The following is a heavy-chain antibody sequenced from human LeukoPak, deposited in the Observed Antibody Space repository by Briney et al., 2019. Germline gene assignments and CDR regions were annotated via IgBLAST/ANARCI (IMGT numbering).Heavy chain of an antibody. Sequence: SVKVSCKASGYTFTSYGISWVRQAPGQGLEWMGGIIPIFGTANYAQKFQGRVTITADESTSTAYMELSSLRSEDTAVYYCARDASYYYDSSGYPNWFDPWGQGTLVTVSS. CDR1: GYTFTSYG. CDR3: ARDASYYYDSSGYPNWFDP. V-gene: IGHV1-69*13. CDR2: IIPIFGTA. J-gene: IGHJ5*02. D-gene: IGHD3-22*01.